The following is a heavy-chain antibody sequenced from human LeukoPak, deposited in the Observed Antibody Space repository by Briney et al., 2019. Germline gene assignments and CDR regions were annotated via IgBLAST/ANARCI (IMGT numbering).Heavy chain of an antibody. V-gene: IGHV3-30*02. CDR3: AGVLKGSGSYWPFDY. J-gene: IGHJ4*02. CDR2: IRYDGSNK. Sequence: PGGSLRLSCAASGFTFSSYGMHWVRQAPGKGLEWVAFIRYDGSNKYYTDSVKGRFTISRDNSKNTLYLQMNSLRAEDTAVYYCAGVLKGSGSYWPFDYWGQGTLVSVSS. CDR1: GFTFSSYG. D-gene: IGHD3-10*01.